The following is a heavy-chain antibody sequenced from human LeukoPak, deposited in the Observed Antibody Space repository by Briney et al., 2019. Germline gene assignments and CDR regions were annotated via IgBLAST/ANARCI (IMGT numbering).Heavy chain of an antibody. CDR3: ARVRAYDTSGYYYDYFDY. Sequence: GGSLRLSCAASGFTFNSYGMHWVRQAPGKGLEWVAFIRFDGSYKYYADSVKGRFTISRDNAKNSLYLQMNSLRAEDTAVYYCARVRAYDTSGYYYDYFDYWGQGTLVTVSS. CDR2: IRFDGSYK. D-gene: IGHD3-22*01. J-gene: IGHJ4*02. V-gene: IGHV3-30*02. CDR1: GFTFNSYG.